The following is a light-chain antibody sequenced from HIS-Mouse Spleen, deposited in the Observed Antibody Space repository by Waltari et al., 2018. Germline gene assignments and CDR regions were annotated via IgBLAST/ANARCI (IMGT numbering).Light chain of an antibody. CDR1: ISDFGGYNY. V-gene: IGLV2-14*01. J-gene: IGLJ2*01. CDR3: SSYTSSSTLV. Sequence: QSALTQPASVSVSPGQSITISCTGTISDFGGYNYFSWYQQHPGKAPKLMIYEVSNRPSGVSNRFSGSKSGNTASLTISGLQAEDEADYYCSSYTSSSTLVFGGGTKLTVL. CDR2: EVS.